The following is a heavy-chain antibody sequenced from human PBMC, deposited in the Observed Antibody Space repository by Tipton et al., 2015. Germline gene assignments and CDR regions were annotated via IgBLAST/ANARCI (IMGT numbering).Heavy chain of an antibody. D-gene: IGHD4-23*01. J-gene: IGHJ6*02. Sequence: GLVKPSETLSLTCAVSGGSITTAYWWRWVRQPPGEGLEYIGEIYHSGSTDYNPSLRGRVTISVDKSNNQFSLRLKSVTAADTAVYYCARDPGSYDYGGNGPPYGMDVWGQGTTVTVSS. CDR1: GGSITTAYW. CDR2: IYHSGST. CDR3: ARDPGSYDYGGNGPPYGMDV. V-gene: IGHV4-4*02.